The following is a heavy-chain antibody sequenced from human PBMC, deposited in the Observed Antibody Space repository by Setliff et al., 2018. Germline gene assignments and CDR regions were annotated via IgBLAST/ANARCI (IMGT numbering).Heavy chain of an antibody. V-gene: IGHV4-34*01. CDR3: ARGPWAAAVTESFDY. Sequence: SETLSLTCAASGGTFSDYYWTWIRQPPGKGLEWIGEINHSGSSNYNPSLKSRVTISVDTSKNQFSLKLSSVTAADTAVYYCARGPWAAAVTESFDYWGQGTLVTVSS. D-gene: IGHD6-13*01. CDR2: INHSGSS. J-gene: IGHJ4*02. CDR1: GGTFSDYY.